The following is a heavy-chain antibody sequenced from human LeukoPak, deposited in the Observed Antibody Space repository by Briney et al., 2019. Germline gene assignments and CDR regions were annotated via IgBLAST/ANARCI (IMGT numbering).Heavy chain of an antibody. V-gene: IGHV4-61*01. CDR3: ARSEVDSSGWYIDY. Sequence: SETLSLTCTVSGYSITSAYYWGWIRPPPGKGLEWIGYIYYSGSTNYNPSLKSRVTISVDTSKNQFSLKLSSVTAADTAVYYCARSEVDSSGWYIDYWGQGTLVTVSS. D-gene: IGHD6-19*01. CDR2: IYYSGST. J-gene: IGHJ4*02. CDR1: GYSITSAYY.